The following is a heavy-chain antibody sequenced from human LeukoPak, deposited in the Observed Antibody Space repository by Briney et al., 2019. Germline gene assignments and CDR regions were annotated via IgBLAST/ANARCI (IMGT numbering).Heavy chain of an antibody. Sequence: GESLKISRKGSGYSFTSYWIGWVRQMPGKGLEWMGIIYPGDSDTRYSPSFQGQVTISADKSISTAYLQWSSLKASDTAMYYCARLNGIAAAGPSFGYWGQGTLVTVSS. J-gene: IGHJ4*02. V-gene: IGHV5-51*01. D-gene: IGHD6-13*01. CDR1: GYSFTSYW. CDR2: IYPGDSDT. CDR3: ARLNGIAAAGPSFGY.